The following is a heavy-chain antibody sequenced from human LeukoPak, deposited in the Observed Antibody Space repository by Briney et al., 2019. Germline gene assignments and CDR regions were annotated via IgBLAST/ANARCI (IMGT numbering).Heavy chain of an antibody. CDR3: ASPLNYYDSSGPFDY. CDR1: GFTFSSYA. Sequence: GGSLRLSCAASGFTFSSYAMHWVRQAPGKGLEWVAVISYDGSNKYYVDSVKGRFTISRDNSKNTLYLQMNSLRAEDTAVCYCASPLNYYDSSGPFDYWGQGTLVTVSS. J-gene: IGHJ4*02. D-gene: IGHD3-22*01. V-gene: IGHV3-30-3*01. CDR2: ISYDGSNK.